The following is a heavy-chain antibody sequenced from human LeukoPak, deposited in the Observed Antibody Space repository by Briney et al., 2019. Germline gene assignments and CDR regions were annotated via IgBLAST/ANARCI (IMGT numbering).Heavy chain of an antibody. CDR1: GGSISSYY. J-gene: IGHJ4*02. V-gene: IGHV4-59*01. Sequence: SETLSLTCTVSGGSISSYYWSWIRQPPGKGLEWIGYIYYSGSTNYNPSLKSRVTISVDTSKNQFSLKLSSVTAADTAVYYCARAGSGWPHFDYWGQGILVTVSS. D-gene: IGHD6-19*01. CDR3: ARAGSGWPHFDY. CDR2: IYYSGST.